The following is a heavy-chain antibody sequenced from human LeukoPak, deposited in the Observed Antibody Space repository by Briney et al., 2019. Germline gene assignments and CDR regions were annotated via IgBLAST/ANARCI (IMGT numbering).Heavy chain of an antibody. J-gene: IGHJ6*03. CDR2: INHSGST. Sequence: SETLSLTCAVYGGSFSGYYWSWIRQPPGKGLEWIGEINHSGSTNYNPSLKSRVTISVDTSKNQFSLKLSSATAADTAVYYCARCGSYYDSTGYYPTTYYYYYMDVWGKGTTVTVSS. CDR3: ARCGSYYDSTGYYPTTYYYYYMDV. V-gene: IGHV4-34*01. CDR1: GGSFSGYY. D-gene: IGHD3-22*01.